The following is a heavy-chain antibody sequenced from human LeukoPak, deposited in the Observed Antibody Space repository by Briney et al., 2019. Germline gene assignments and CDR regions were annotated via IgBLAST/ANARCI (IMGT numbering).Heavy chain of an antibody. D-gene: IGHD2-15*01. CDR3: VRLRWELLAPYFDH. CDR2: TYHSGST. Sequence: SETLSLTCSVSTDSTNTYYWSWIRQSPRKGLEWIGHTYHSGSTDYNPSFQSRVTISIDMSKKEFSLMLTSVTVADTAMYYCVRLRWELLAPYFDHWGQGAFVIVSS. V-gene: IGHV4-59*01. CDR1: TDSTNTYY. J-gene: IGHJ4*02.